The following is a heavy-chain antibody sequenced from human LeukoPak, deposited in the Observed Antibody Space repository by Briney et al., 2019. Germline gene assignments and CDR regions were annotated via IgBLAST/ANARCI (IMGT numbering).Heavy chain of an antibody. D-gene: IGHD3-22*01. Sequence: PGGSLRLSCAASGFTFSSYSMNWVRRAPGKGLEWVSSISSSSSYIYYADSVKGRFTISRDNAKNSLYLQMNSLRAEDTAVYYCARMFYYDSSGYSGLGYWGQGTLVTVSS. CDR2: ISSSSSYI. J-gene: IGHJ4*02. CDR1: GFTFSSYS. CDR3: ARMFYYDSSGYSGLGY. V-gene: IGHV3-21*01.